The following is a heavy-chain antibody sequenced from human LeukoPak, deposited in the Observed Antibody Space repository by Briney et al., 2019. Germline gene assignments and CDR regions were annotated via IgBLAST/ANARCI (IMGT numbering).Heavy chain of an antibody. CDR1: GFTFSSYA. J-gene: IGHJ5*02. CDR2: ISYDGSNK. CDR3: ARERGNNWFDP. Sequence: PGGSLRLSCAASGFTFSSYAMHWVRQAPGKGLEWVAVISYDGSNKYYADSVKGRFTISRDNSKNTLYLQMNSLRAEDTAVYYCARERGNNWFDPWGQGTLVTVSS. V-gene: IGHV3-30-3*01.